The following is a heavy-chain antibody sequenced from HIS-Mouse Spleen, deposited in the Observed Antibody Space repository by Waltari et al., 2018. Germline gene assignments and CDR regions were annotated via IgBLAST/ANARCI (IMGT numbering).Heavy chain of an antibody. Sequence: EVQLVESGGGLIQPGGSLRLSCAASGFTVSSNYMSWVRQAPGKGLEWVSVIYSGGSTYYADSVKGRFTISRDNSKNTLYLQMNSLRAEDTAVYYRAREVIVATIGDYYFDYWGQGTLVTVSS. V-gene: IGHV3-53*01. D-gene: IGHD5-12*01. CDR1: GFTVSSNY. CDR3: AREVIVATIGDYYFDY. CDR2: IYSGGST. J-gene: IGHJ4*02.